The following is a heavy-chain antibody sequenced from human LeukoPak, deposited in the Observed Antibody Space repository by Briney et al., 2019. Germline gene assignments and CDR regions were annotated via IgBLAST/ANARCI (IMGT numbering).Heavy chain of an antibody. CDR2: SYHSGST. V-gene: IGHV4-59*01. CDR1: GGSISNYY. D-gene: IGHD2-15*01. CDR3: ARERGGGGSWLDY. J-gene: IGHJ4*02. Sequence: KSSETLSLTCTVSGGSISNYYWSWIRQPPGKGLEWIGYSYHSGSTNYNPSLKSRVTISVDTSKNQFSLKMRSVTAADTAVYYCARERGGGGSWLDYWGQGTLVTVSS.